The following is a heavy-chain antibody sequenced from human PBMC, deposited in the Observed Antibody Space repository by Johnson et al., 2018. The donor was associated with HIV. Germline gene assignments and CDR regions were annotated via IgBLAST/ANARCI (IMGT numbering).Heavy chain of an antibody. V-gene: IGHV3-74*01. CDR1: GFMFSTNW. J-gene: IGHJ3*02. CDR3: ARVQLLADDVFNI. D-gene: IGHD3-10*01. CDR2: INSDGSST. Sequence: VQLVESGGDLVQPGGSLRLSCVGSGFMFSTNWMHWVRQAPGKGLVWVSRINSDGSSTSYADSVKGRFTISRDNAKNTLYLQMDSLGAEDTAVYYCARVQLLADDVFNIWGQGTMVTVSS.